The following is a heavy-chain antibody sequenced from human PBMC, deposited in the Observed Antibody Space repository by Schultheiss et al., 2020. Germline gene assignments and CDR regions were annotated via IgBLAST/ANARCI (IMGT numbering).Heavy chain of an antibody. D-gene: IGHD6-19*01. V-gene: IGHV1-8*02. J-gene: IGHJ4*02. CDR3: ARADIAYSSGWNFDY. CDR2: MNPNSGNT. CDR1: GYTFTSYY. Sequence: ASVKVSCKASGYTFTSYYMHWVRQAPGQGLEWMGWMNPNSGNTGYAQKFQGRVTMTRNTSISTAYMELSSLRSDDTAVYYCARADIAYSSGWNFDYWGQGTLVTVSS.